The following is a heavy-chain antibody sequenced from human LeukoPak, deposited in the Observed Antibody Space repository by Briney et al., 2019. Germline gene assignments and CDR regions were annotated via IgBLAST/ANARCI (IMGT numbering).Heavy chain of an antibody. CDR3: ARDPNYYGSGGMFDP. CDR1: GFTFSSYS. Sequence: GGSLRLSCAASGFTFSSYSMNWVRQAPGKGLEWVSSISSSSSYIYYADSVKGRFTISRDNAKNSPYLQMNSLRAEDTAVYYCARDPNYYGSGGMFDPWGQGTLVTVSS. J-gene: IGHJ5*02. V-gene: IGHV3-21*01. CDR2: ISSSSSYI. D-gene: IGHD3-10*01.